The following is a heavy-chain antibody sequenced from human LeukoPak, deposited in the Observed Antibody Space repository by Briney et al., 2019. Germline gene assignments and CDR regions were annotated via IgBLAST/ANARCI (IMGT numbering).Heavy chain of an antibody. CDR3: ARLSTSSPNVDY. CDR1: GFTFSSYA. V-gene: IGHV3-30-3*01. J-gene: IGHJ4*02. D-gene: IGHD2-2*01. Sequence: PGRSLRLSCAASGFTFSSYAMHWVRQAPGKGLEWVAVISYDGSNKYYAGSVRGRFTISRDNSKNTLYLQMNSLRAEDTAVYYCARLSTSSPNVDYWGQGTLVTVSS. CDR2: ISYDGSNK.